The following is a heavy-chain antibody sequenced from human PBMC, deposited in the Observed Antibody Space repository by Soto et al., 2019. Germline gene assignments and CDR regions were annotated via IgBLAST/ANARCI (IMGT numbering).Heavy chain of an antibody. CDR1: GGSVSSGSYY. D-gene: IGHD6-6*01. CDR2: IYYSGST. J-gene: IGHJ4*02. CDR3: ARVLVAARLIAYFDY. Sequence: SETLSLTCTVSGGSVSSGSYYWIWIRQPPGKGLEWIGYIYYSGSTNYNPSLKSRVTISVDTSKNQFSLKLSSVTAADTAVYYCARVLVAARLIAYFDYWGQGTLVTVSS. V-gene: IGHV4-61*01.